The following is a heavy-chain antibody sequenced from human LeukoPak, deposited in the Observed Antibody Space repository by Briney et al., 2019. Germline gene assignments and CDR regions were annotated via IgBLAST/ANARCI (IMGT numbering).Heavy chain of an antibody. CDR3: ARGGASSEWFDP. V-gene: IGHV4-59*01. D-gene: IGHD6-25*01. CDR2: IHSSGTT. CDR1: GDSISAYY. Sequence: SETLSLTCTVSGDSISAYYWSWIRQTPGKGLEWIAFIHSSGTTNYNPSLKSRVSISVDTSNNQFSLSVDSVTAADTAVYYCARGGASSEWFDPWGQGTLVTVSS. J-gene: IGHJ5*02.